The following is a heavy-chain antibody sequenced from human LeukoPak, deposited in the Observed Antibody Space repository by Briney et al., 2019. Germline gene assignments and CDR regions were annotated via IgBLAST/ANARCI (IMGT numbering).Heavy chain of an antibody. CDR1: DGSISHYY. CDR2: IYYSGST. D-gene: IGHD5-24*01. V-gene: IGHV4-59*08. Sequence: TSGTLSLTCTVSDGSISHYYWSWIRQPPGKGLEWIGYIYYSGSTNYNPSLKRRVTISLDTSKKQFSLKLNSVTAADTAVYYCARGEMATTDYWGQGTLVTVSS. J-gene: IGHJ4*02. CDR3: ARGEMATTDY.